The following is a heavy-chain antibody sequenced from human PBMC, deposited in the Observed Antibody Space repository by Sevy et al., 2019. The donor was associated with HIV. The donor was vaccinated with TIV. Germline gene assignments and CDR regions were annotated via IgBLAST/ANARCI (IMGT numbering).Heavy chain of an antibody. CDR2: IIPIFGTA. Sequence: ASVKVSCKASGGTFSSYAISWVRQAPGQGLEWMGGIIPIFGTANYAQKFQGRVTITADKSTSTAYMELSSLGSEDTAVYYCARGGGCSGGSCYSTYYYYMDVWGKGTTVTVSS. J-gene: IGHJ6*03. CDR1: GGTFSSYA. V-gene: IGHV1-69*06. CDR3: ARGGGCSGGSCYSTYYYYMDV. D-gene: IGHD2-15*01.